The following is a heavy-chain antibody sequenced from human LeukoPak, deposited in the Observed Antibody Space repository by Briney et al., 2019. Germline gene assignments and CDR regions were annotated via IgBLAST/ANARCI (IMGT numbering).Heavy chain of an antibody. CDR2: INPNSGGT. Sequence: ASVKVSCKASGYTFTGYYMHWVRQAPGQGLEWMGWINPNSGGTNYAQKFQGRVTMTRDTSISTAYMELSRLRSDDTAVYYCARAPTVTYYWYFDLWGRGTLVTVSS. V-gene: IGHV1-2*02. CDR1: GYTFTGYY. J-gene: IGHJ2*01. CDR3: ARAPTVTYYWYFDL. D-gene: IGHD4-17*01.